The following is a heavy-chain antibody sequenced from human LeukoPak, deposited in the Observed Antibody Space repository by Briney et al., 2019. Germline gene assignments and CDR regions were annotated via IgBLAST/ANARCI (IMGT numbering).Heavy chain of an antibody. D-gene: IGHD3-10*01. CDR1: GGSFSGYY. CDR3: ARTYYYGSGSYRPPRGYFQH. CDR2: ISHSGST. V-gene: IGHV4-34*01. Sequence: AETLSLTCAVYGGSFSGYYWSWIRQPPGKGLEWIGEISHSGSTNYNPSLKSRVTISVDTSKNQFSLKLSTVTAADTAVYYCARTYYYGSGSYRPPRGYFQHWGQGTLVTVSS. J-gene: IGHJ1*01.